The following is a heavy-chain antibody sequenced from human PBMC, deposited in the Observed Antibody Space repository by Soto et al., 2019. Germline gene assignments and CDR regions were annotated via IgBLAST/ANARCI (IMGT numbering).Heavy chain of an antibody. CDR2: ISGSGGST. J-gene: IGHJ4*02. V-gene: IGHV3-23*01. D-gene: IGHD3-3*01. CDR1: GFTFSSYA. CDR3: AKDSRTYYDFWSGHTQYYFDY. Sequence: PGVSLRLSCAASGFTFSSYAMSWVRQAPGKGLEWVSAISGSGGSTYYADSVKGRFTISRDNSKNTLYLQMNSLRAEDTAVYYCAKDSRTYYDFWSGHTQYYFDYWGQGTLVTVSS.